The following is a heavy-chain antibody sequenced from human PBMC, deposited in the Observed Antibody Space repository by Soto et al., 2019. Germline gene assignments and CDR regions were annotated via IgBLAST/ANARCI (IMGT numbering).Heavy chain of an antibody. D-gene: IGHD3-10*01. Sequence: QVQLVQSGAEVKKPGSSVKVSCKASGGTFSTYTVSWVRQAPGQGLEWMGRIVPILGVPNYAQRFQGRVTITADQGTNTVHMELRSLRSEDTAVYYCARDRYEYGSGSTIDYWGQGTLITVSS. J-gene: IGHJ4*02. V-gene: IGHV1-69*08. CDR2: IVPILGVP. CDR3: ARDRYEYGSGSTIDY. CDR1: GGTFSTYT.